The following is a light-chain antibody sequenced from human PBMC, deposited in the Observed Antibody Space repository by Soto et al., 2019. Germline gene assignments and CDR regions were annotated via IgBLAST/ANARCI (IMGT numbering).Light chain of an antibody. CDR2: DVS. Sequence: QSALTQPASVSGSPGQSITISCTGTSSDVGGYNYVSWYQQHPGKAPKLMIYDVSNRPSGVSNRFSGSKSGNTASLTTSGLQAEDEADYYCRSYTSNSTYVVFGGGTKLTVL. J-gene: IGLJ2*01. V-gene: IGLV2-14*01. CDR1: SSDVGGYNY. CDR3: RSYTSNSTYVV.